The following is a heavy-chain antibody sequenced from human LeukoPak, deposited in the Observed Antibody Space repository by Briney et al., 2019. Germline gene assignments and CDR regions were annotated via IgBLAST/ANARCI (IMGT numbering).Heavy chain of an antibody. Sequence: GASVKVSCKTSGYTFTSYDINWVRQATGQGLEWMGWMNPDSGDTGYAQKFQGRVTMTRDTSISTAYMELSRLRSDDTAVYYCARVRISDSSWPLDYWGQGTLVTVSS. CDR3: ARVRISDSSWPLDY. CDR2: MNPDSGDT. D-gene: IGHD6-13*01. CDR1: GYTFTSYD. J-gene: IGHJ4*02. V-gene: IGHV1-8*01.